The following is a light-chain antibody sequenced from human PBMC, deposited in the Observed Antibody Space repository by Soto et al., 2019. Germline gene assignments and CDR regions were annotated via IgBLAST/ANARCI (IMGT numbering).Light chain of an antibody. V-gene: IGKV1-39*01. J-gene: IGKJ4*01. CDR2: AAS. Sequence: DIQMTQSPSSLSASVGDTVTMTCRASQSIALSVNWYQQKPGKAPKLLIYAASTLQSGVPSRFSGSGSGTDFTLTISSLQPEDFATYYCQQLERYPSTFGGGTKVEIK. CDR1: QSIALS. CDR3: QQLERYPST.